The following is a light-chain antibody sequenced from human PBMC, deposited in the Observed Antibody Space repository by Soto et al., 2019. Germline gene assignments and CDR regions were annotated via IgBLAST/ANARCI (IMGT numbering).Light chain of an antibody. CDR1: QSVSSY. J-gene: IGKJ3*01. CDR3: QQRSNWAT. Sequence: EIVLTQSPATLSLSPGERATLSCRASQSVSSYLAWYQQKPGQAPRLLIYDASNRATGIPARFSGSGSGTDLTLTISSLEPEDFAVYYCQQRSNWATFGPGTKVDIK. CDR2: DAS. V-gene: IGKV3-11*01.